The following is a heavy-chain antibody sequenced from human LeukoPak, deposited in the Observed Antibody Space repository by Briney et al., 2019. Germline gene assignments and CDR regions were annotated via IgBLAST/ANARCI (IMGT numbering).Heavy chain of an antibody. CDR1: GFTFSSHW. CDR3: AREGLWVGLDSGKTRQAYWES. J-gene: IGHJ3*01. V-gene: IGHV3-7*04. CDR2: ISPDGSEK. D-gene: IGHD2-21*01. Sequence: GGSLRLSCAASGFTFSSHWMSWVRQAPGKGLEWVANISPDGSEKYYVDSVKGRFTISRDNATNSLYLQVNSLRAEDTAVYYCAREGLWVGLDSGKTRQAYWESWGQGTMVTVSS.